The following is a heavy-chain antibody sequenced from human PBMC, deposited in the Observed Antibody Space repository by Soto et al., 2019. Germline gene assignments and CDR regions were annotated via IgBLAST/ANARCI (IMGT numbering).Heavy chain of an antibody. J-gene: IGHJ4*02. Sequence: PGGSLRLSCAASGFTFNDYAMHWVRQAPGKGLEWVSGISWNSGSIGYADSVKGRFTISRDKAKNSLYLQMNSLRAEDTAFYYCAKDSAAGYCSNGVCYMGYYFEYWGQGTLVTVSS. D-gene: IGHD2-8*01. CDR2: ISWNSGSI. CDR3: AKDSAAGYCSNGVCYMGYYFEY. V-gene: IGHV3-9*01. CDR1: GFTFNDYA.